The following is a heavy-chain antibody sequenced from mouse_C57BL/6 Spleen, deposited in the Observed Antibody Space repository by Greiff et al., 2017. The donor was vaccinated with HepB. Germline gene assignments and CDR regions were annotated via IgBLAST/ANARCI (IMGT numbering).Heavy chain of an antibody. CDR1: GYTFTSYW. Sequence: VQLQQSGAELVMPGASVKLSCKASGYTFTSYWMHWVKQRPGQGLEWIGEIDPSDSYTNYNQKFKGKSTLTVDKSSSTAYMQLSSLTSEDSAVYYCARGDYGSYFDYWGQGTTLTVSS. CDR3: ARGDYGSYFDY. V-gene: IGHV1-69*01. J-gene: IGHJ2*01. D-gene: IGHD1-1*01. CDR2: IDPSDSYT.